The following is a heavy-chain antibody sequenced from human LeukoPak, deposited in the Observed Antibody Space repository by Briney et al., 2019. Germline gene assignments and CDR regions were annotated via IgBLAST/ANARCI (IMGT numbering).Heavy chain of an antibody. V-gene: IGHV1-8*01. J-gene: IGHJ5*02. Sequence: ASVKVSCKASGYTFTSYDINWVRQATGQGLEWMGWMNPNSGNTGYAQKFQGRVTMTRNTSISTAYMELSSLRSEDTAVYYCARQVVIALNWFDPWGQGTLVTVSS. CDR1: GYTFTSYD. D-gene: IGHD2-21*01. CDR3: ARQVVIALNWFDP. CDR2: MNPNSGNT.